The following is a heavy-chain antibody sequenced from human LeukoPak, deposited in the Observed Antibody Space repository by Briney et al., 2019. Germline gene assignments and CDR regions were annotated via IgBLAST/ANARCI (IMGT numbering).Heavy chain of an antibody. D-gene: IGHD6-19*01. Sequence: SQTLSLTCTVSGGSISSGDYYWSWIRQPPGKGLEWIGYIYYSGSTYYNPSLKSRVTISVDKSKNQFSLKLSSVTAADTAVYYCARYSSGRSGGNFDYWGQGTLVTVSS. V-gene: IGHV4-30-4*01. CDR3: ARYSSGRSGGNFDY. J-gene: IGHJ4*02. CDR2: IYYSGST. CDR1: GGSISSGDYY.